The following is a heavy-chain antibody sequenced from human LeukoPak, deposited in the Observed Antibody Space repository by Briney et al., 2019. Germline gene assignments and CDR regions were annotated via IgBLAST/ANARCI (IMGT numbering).Heavy chain of an antibody. CDR1: GYTFTGYY. Sequence: GSSVKVSCKASGYTFTGYYMHWVRQAPGQGLEWMGWINPNSGGTNYAQKFQGRVTMTRDTSISTAYMELSRLRSDDTAVYYCARDHWVAVAGTFWRLFDYWGQGTLVTVSS. D-gene: IGHD6-19*01. V-gene: IGHV1-2*02. CDR3: ARDHWVAVAGTFWRLFDY. J-gene: IGHJ4*02. CDR2: INPNSGGT.